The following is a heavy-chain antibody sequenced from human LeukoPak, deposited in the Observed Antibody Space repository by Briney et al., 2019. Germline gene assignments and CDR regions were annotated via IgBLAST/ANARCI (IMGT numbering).Heavy chain of an antibody. CDR3: TRDRSRYFDY. D-gene: IGHD3-16*02. V-gene: IGHV1-2*02. Sequence: SVKVSCKASGYTFIGYYMHWVRQAPGHGLDWMGWINPNNGATDYAQKFQGRFTMTRDTSISTVYMELSRLRSDDTAVYYCTRDRSRYFDYWGQGTLVTVSS. J-gene: IGHJ4*02. CDR1: GYTFIGYY. CDR2: INPNNGAT.